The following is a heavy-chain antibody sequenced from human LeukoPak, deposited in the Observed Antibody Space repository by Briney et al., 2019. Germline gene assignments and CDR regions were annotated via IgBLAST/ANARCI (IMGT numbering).Heavy chain of an antibody. CDR3: ATVSRQQLVVKGYFDY. D-gene: IGHD6-13*01. CDR2: FDPEDGET. V-gene: IGHV1-24*01. J-gene: IGHJ4*02. Sequence: ASVKVSCKASGYTFTGYYMHWVRQAPGKGLEWMGGFDPEDGETIYAQKFQGRVTMTEDTSTDTAYMELSSLRSEDTAVYYCATVSRQQLVVKGYFDYWGQGTLVTVSS. CDR1: GYTFTGYY.